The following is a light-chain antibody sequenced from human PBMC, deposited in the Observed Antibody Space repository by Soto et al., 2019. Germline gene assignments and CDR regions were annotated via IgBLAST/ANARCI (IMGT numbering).Light chain of an antibody. J-gene: IGKJ4*01. Sequence: EIVLTQSPGTLSLSPGERATLSCRASQSVSSTYLAWYQQKPGQAPSLLIEGPSITAAAIPDRLSGSGSGTDFTLTISRLEPEDFAVYYYQQYCSSPLTFGRGTKVEIK. V-gene: IGKV3-20*01. CDR2: GPS. CDR3: QQYCSSPLT. CDR1: QSVSSTY.